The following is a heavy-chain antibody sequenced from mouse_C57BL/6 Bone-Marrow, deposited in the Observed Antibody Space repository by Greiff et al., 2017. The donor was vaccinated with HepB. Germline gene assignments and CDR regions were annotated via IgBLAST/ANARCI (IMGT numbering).Heavy chain of an antibody. D-gene: IGHD2-5*01. CDR1: GFTFSDYY. Sequence: EVKVEESGGGLVQPGGSLTLSCAASGFTFSDYYMYWVRQTPEKRLEWVAYISNSGGSPYYPDTVKGRFTISRDNAKNTLYLKMSRLKSEETAMYYGARQRSNYSWFAYWGQGTLVTVSA. J-gene: IGHJ3*01. V-gene: IGHV5-12*01. CDR3: ARQRSNYSWFAY. CDR2: ISNSGGSP.